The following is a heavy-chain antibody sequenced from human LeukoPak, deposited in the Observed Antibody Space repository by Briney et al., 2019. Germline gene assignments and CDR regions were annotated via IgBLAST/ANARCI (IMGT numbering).Heavy chain of an antibody. CDR3: ASGGWYEGRV. V-gene: IGHV4-34*01. D-gene: IGHD6-19*01. J-gene: IGHJ4*02. Sequence: PSETLSLTCAVYGGSFSGYYWTWTRQPPGKGLEWIGEINHSGSTNYNPSLKSQVTMSVDTSKNQFSLKLSSVTAADTAVYLCASGGWYEGRVWGQGTLVTVSS. CDR1: GGSFSGYY. CDR2: INHSGST.